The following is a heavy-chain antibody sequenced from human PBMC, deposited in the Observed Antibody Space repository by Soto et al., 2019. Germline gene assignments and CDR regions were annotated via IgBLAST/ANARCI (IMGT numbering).Heavy chain of an antibody. J-gene: IGHJ1*01. Sequence: EVQVVESGGNLVQPGGSLTLSCAASGFSLSDHYMDWVRQAPGKGLEWVGRTKHNKENFKPDYATSVKGRFTLSRDDSKNSLYLQMNSQTSDDTAVYYCVALLSGHPYWGEGTLLTVSS. V-gene: IGHV3-72*01. D-gene: IGHD2-15*01. CDR3: VALLSGHPY. CDR1: GFSLSDHY. CDR2: TKHNKENFKP.